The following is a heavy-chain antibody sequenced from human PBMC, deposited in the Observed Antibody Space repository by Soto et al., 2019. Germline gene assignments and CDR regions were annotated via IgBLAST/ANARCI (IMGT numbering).Heavy chain of an antibody. CDR3: ARLGDIVVVPAAMQGYWFDP. CDR1: GGSISSYY. D-gene: IGHD2-2*01. Sequence: SETLSLTCTVSGGSISSYYWSWIRQPPGKGLEWIGYIYYSGSTNYNPSLKSRVTISVDTSKNQFSLKLSSVTAADTAVYYCARLGDIVVVPAAMQGYWFDPWGQGTLVTVSS. V-gene: IGHV4-59*08. J-gene: IGHJ5*02. CDR2: IYYSGST.